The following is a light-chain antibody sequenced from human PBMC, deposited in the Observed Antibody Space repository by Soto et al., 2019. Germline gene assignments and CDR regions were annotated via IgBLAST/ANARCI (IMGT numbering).Light chain of an antibody. J-gene: IGKJ2*02. Sequence: DIPMTQSPSSLSASVGDRVTITCRASQSISSFLNWYQQKPGKAPKPLIYAASSLQSGVPARFSGSGSGIDFTLTISSLQPGDFATYYCQQSYSVPCTFGQGTKLEIK. CDR1: QSISSF. CDR3: QQSYSVPCT. CDR2: AAS. V-gene: IGKV1-39*01.